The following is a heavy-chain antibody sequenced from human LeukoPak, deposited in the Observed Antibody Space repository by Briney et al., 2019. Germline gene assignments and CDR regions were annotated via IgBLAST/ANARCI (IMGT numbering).Heavy chain of an antibody. J-gene: IGHJ4*02. V-gene: IGHV1-18*01. CDR1: GYTFTSYG. CDR2: ISAYNGNT. Sequence: ASVKVSCKASGYTFTSYGISWVRQAPGQGLEWMGWISAYNGNTNYAQKLQGRVTMTTDTSTSTAYMELRSLRSDDTAVYYCARRGSAYSVVGATDFDYWGQGTPVTVSS. D-gene: IGHD1-26*01. CDR3: ARRGSAYSVVGATDFDY.